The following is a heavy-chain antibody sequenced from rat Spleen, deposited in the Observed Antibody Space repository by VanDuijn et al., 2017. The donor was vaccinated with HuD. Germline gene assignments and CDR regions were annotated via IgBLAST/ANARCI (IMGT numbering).Heavy chain of an antibody. CDR3: ITDYGGYGDLFDY. CDR1: GFTFSDYF. D-gene: IGHD1-11*01. V-gene: IGHV5-20*01. CDR2: ISYEGVST. Sequence: EVQLVESGGGLVQPGRSLKLSCAASGFTFSDYFMAWVRQAPKKGLEWVASISYEGVSTFYGDSVKGRFTISRDNAKTTLYLQMDSLRSEDTATYYCITDYGGYGDLFDYWGQGVMVTVSS. J-gene: IGHJ2*01.